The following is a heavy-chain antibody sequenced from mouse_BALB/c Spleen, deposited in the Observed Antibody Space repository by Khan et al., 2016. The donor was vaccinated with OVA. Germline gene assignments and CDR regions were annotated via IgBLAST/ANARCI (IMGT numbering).Heavy chain of an antibody. Sequence: EVELVESGGGLVQPGGSRKLSCAASGFPFSSFGMHWGRQAPERGLEWVAYFGSDSNTIYYADTVKGRFTISRDDPKNSLVLQMTSLRSEDTAMCYCASSRYWSCMASWGQGTLVTVS. J-gene: IGHJ3*01. D-gene: IGHD2-12*01. V-gene: IGHV5-17*02. CDR2: FGSDSNTI. CDR3: ASSRYWSCMAS. CDR1: GFPFSSFG.